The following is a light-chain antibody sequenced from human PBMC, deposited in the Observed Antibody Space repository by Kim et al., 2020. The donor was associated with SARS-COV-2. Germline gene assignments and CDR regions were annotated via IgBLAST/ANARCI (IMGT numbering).Light chain of an antibody. CDR1: QNVSNE. J-gene: IGKJ2*01. Sequence: SASVGDKVTVNCRTSQNVSNELNWYNQKPGEAPKFLIYAAVTLQAGVSSRFSASGSGTDFTFMITSLQPEDLATDYCQQSYRIPYAFAQGTKLEI. CDR2: AAV. CDR3: QQSYRIPYA. V-gene: IGKV1-39*01.